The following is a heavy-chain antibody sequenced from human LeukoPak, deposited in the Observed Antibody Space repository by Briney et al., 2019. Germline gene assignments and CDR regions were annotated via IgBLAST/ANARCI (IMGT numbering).Heavy chain of an antibody. CDR3: TRRDGDSNYYGMDV. CDR2: IRSKANSYAT. J-gene: IGHJ6*02. CDR1: GFTFSGSA. V-gene: IGHV3-73*01. Sequence: GGSLRLSCAASGFTFSGSAMHWVRQASGKGLEWVGRIRSKANSYATAYAASVKARFTISRDDSKNTAYLQMSSLKTEDTAVYYCTRRDGDSNYYGMDVWGQGTTVTVSS. D-gene: IGHD4-17*01.